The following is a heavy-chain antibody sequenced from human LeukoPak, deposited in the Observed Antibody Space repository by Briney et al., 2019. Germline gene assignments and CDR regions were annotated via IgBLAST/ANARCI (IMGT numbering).Heavy chain of an antibody. CDR3: AREHITIFGVEPGAFDI. J-gene: IGHJ3*02. CDR1: GYTFTSYG. D-gene: IGHD3-3*01. CDR2: ITAYNGNT. Sequence: ASVKVSCKASGYTFTSYGIIWVRQAPGQGLEWMGWITAYNGNTNYAQKLQGRVTLTTDTSMSTAYMELRSLRSDDTAVYYCAREHITIFGVEPGAFDIWGQGTMVTVSS. V-gene: IGHV1-18*01.